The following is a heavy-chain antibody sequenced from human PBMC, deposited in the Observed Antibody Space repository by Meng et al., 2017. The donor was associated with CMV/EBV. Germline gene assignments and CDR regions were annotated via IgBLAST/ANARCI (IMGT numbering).Heavy chain of an antibody. Sequence: GESLKISCTASGFTFGDYAMSWVRQAPGKGLEWVGFIRSKAYGGTTEYAASVKGRFTISRDDSKSIAYLQMNSLKTEDTAVYYCTRDPTNYYYYYGMDVWGQGTTVIVSS. CDR1: GFTFGDYA. V-gene: IGHV3-49*04. CDR3: TRDPTNYYYYYGMDV. CDR2: IRSKAYGGTT. J-gene: IGHJ6*02.